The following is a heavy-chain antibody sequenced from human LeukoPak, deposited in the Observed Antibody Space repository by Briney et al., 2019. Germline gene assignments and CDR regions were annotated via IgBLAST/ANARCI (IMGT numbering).Heavy chain of an antibody. Sequence: GGSLRLSCAASGFTFSSYWMSWVRQAPGKGLEWVANIKQDGSEKYYVDSVKGRFTISRDNAKNSLYLQMNSLRSEDTAVYYCATGTPGDYFDYWGQGTLVTVSS. J-gene: IGHJ4*02. V-gene: IGHV3-7*03. D-gene: IGHD1-1*01. CDR3: ATGTPGDYFDY. CDR1: GFTFSSYW. CDR2: IKQDGSEK.